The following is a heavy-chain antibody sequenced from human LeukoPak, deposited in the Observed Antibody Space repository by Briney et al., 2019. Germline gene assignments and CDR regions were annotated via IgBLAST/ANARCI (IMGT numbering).Heavy chain of an antibody. J-gene: IGHJ3*02. D-gene: IGHD4-17*01. V-gene: IGHV4-59*08. Sequence: PSEALPLTCTVSGGSIISYYWSWIRQPPGKGLECIGYIYYSGSTNYNPSLKSRVTISVDTSKNQFSLKLSSVTAADTAVYYCARYMVGYGDYVEAFDIWGQGTMVTVSS. CDR1: GGSIISYY. CDR3: ARYMVGYGDYVEAFDI. CDR2: IYYSGST.